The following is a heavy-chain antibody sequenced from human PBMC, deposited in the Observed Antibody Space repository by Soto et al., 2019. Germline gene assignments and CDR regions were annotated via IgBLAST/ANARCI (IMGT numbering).Heavy chain of an antibody. CDR3: ARGRWRDCSGGSCYWFDP. V-gene: IGHV4-30-4*01. D-gene: IGHD2-15*01. CDR2: IYYSGST. CDR1: GGSISSGDYY. J-gene: IGHJ5*02. Sequence: TLSLTCTVSGGSISSGDYYWSWIRQPPGKGLEWIGYIYYSGSTYYNPSLKSRVTISVDTSKNQSSLKLSSVTAADTAVYYCARGRWRDCSGGSCYWFDPWGQGTLVTVSS.